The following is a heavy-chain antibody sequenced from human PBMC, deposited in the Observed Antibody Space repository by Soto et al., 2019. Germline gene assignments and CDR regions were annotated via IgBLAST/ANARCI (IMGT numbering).Heavy chain of an antibody. CDR2: ISGSGGST. Sequence: EVQLLESGGGLVQPGGSLRLSCAASGFTFSSYAMSWVRQAPGKGLEWVSAISGSGGSTYYADSVKGRFTISRDNSKDTLYLQMNSLRAEDTAVYYCAKAEVAGGYFDYWGQGTLVTVSS. V-gene: IGHV3-23*01. D-gene: IGHD3-10*01. CDR1: GFTFSSYA. CDR3: AKAEVAGGYFDY. J-gene: IGHJ4*02.